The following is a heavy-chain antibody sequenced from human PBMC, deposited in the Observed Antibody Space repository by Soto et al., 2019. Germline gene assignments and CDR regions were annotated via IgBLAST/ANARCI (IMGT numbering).Heavy chain of an antibody. J-gene: IGHJ6*02. CDR1: GYSFTSYW. D-gene: IGHD3-22*01. CDR3: ARQPSRGLLFYFYGMDV. CDR2: IYPGDSDT. V-gene: IGHV5-51*01. Sequence: PGESLKISCKGSGYSFTSYWIGWVRQMPEKGLEWMGIIYPGDSDTRYSPSFQGQVTISADKSINTAYLQWSSLKASDTAMYYCARQPSRGLLFYFYGMDVWGQGTTVTVSS.